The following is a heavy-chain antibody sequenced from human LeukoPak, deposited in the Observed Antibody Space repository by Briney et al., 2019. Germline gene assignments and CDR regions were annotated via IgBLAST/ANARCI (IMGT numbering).Heavy chain of an antibody. J-gene: IGHJ5*02. CDR2: IYYSGST. CDR1: GGSISSYY. Sequence: SETLSLTCTVSGGSISSYYWSWIRQPPGKGLEWIGYIYYSGSTNYNPSLKSRVTISVDTSKNQFSLKLSSVTAADTAVYYCARTGCSGGSCYSRGWFDPWGQGTLVIVSS. V-gene: IGHV4-59*01. D-gene: IGHD2-15*01. CDR3: ARTGCSGGSCYSRGWFDP.